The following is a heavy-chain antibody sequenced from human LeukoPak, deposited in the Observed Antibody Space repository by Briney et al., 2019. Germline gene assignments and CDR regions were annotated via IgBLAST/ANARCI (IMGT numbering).Heavy chain of an antibody. CDR1: GGSISSYY. Sequence: SETLSLTCTVSGGSISSYYWSWIRQPPGKGLEWIGYIYYSVNTNYNPSLKSRVTISVDTSKNQFSLKLSSVTAADTAVYYCARAPNYYYGMDVWGQGTTVTVS. CDR3: ARAPNYYYGMDV. J-gene: IGHJ6*02. V-gene: IGHV4-59*01. CDR2: IYYSVNT.